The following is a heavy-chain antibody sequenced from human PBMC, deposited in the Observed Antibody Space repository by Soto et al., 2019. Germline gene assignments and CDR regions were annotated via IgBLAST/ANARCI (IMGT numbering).Heavy chain of an antibody. J-gene: IGHJ4*02. CDR2: ITRDGYNK. CDR1: GFIFKNYA. D-gene: IGHD6-6*01. Sequence: LRLSCAVSGFIFKNYALNWVRQAPGKGLEWVASITRDGYNKYYADSVKGRFTISRDNSKNTLSLQMTALRVEDPSVYYCTKSSGGSSSVGMDYWGPGTLVTVSS. CDR3: TKSSGGSSSVGMDY. V-gene: IGHV3-30*04.